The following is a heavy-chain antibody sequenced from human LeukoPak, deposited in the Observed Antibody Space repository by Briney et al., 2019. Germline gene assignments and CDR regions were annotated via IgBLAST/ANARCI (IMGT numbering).Heavy chain of an antibody. J-gene: IGHJ1*01. CDR3: ARGLNRITILGVAPEYFQH. Sequence: ASVKVSCKASGYTFSGYYIHWVRQAPGQGLEWMGWIDPNTGGTNYAQRFQGRVTMTRDTSISTAYMELSRLRSDDTAVYYCARGLNRITILGVAPEYFQHWGQGTLVPVSS. V-gene: IGHV1-2*02. CDR2: IDPNTGGT. CDR1: GYTFSGYY. D-gene: IGHD3-3*01.